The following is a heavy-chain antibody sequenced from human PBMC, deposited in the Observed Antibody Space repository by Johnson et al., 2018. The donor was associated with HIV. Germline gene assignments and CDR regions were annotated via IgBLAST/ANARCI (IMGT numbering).Heavy chain of an antibody. V-gene: IGHV3-74*01. CDR2: INSDGSST. CDR1: GFTFSSYW. J-gene: IGHJ3*02. CDR3: ARERGYFGNPAFDI. D-gene: IGHD4-23*01. Sequence: VQLVESGGGVVQPGRSLRLSCAASGFTFSSYWMHWVRQAPGKGLVWVSRINSDGSSTSYADSVKGRFTISRDNSKNTLYLQMNSLRTEDTAMYYCARERGYFGNPAFDIWGQGTMVTVSS.